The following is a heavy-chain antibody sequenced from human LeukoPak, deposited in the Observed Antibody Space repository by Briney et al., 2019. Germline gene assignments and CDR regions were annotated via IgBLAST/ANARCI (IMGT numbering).Heavy chain of an antibody. V-gene: IGHV1-8*01. Sequence: ASVKVSCKASGYTFTSYDINWERQATGQGLEWMGWMNPNSGNTGYAQKFQGRVTMTRNTSISTAYMELSSLRSEDTAVYYCARAGGEEQWLGHYYYYGMDVWGQGTTVTVSS. J-gene: IGHJ6*02. CDR1: GYTFTSYD. CDR3: ARAGGEEQWLGHYYYYGMDV. CDR2: MNPNSGNT. D-gene: IGHD6-19*01.